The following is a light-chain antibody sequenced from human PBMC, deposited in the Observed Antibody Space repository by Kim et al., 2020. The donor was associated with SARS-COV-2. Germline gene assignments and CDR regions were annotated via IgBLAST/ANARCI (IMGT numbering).Light chain of an antibody. J-gene: IGLJ1*01. CDR1: SSNSGAGYD. CDR2: DNS. V-gene: IGLV1-40*01. Sequence: VPNSCTGSSSNSGAGYDVHWYQQLPGTAPKLLIYDNSNRPSGVPDRFSGSKSGTSASLAITGLQAEDEADYYCQSYDSSLSALYVFGTGTKVTVL. CDR3: QSYDSSLSALYV.